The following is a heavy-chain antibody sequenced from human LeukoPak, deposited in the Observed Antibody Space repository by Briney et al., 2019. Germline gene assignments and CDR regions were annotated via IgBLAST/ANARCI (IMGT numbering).Heavy chain of an antibody. D-gene: IGHD6-6*01. CDR1: EFTFSNHA. CDR3: ANEIRPNDY. CDR2: ISISGDRT. Sequence: PGGSLGLSCAASEFTFSNHAMTWVRQAPGEGLEWVSSISISGDRTYYADSVRGRFTISRDNSKNTLYLQMNSLGAEDTAIYYCANEIRPNDYWGQGTLVTVSS. J-gene: IGHJ4*02. V-gene: IGHV3-23*01.